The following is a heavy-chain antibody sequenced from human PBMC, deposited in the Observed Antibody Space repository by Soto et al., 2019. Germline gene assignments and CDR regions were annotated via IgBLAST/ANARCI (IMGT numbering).Heavy chain of an antibody. J-gene: IGHJ4*02. CDR2: IIPIFGTA. Sequence: SVKVSCKASGGTFSSYAISLVRQAPGQGLEWMGGIIPIFGTANYAQKFQGRVTITADESTSTAYMELSSLRSEDTAVYYCARKTPGSSGIDYWGQGTLVTVSS. V-gene: IGHV1-69*13. CDR3: ARKTPGSSGIDY. D-gene: IGHD3-10*01. CDR1: GGTFSSYA.